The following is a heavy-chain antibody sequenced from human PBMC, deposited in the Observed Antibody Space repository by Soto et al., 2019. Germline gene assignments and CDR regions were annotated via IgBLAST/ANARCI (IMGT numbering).Heavy chain of an antibody. D-gene: IGHD3-10*01. J-gene: IGHJ3*02. CDR2: IYHSGST. Sequence: SETLSLTCAVSGFSISSGGYSWSWIRQPPGKGLEWIGYIYHSGSTYYNPSLKSRVTISVDTSKNQFSLKLSSVTAADTAVYYCARVWGGAFDIWGQGTMVTVSS. CDR3: ARVWGGAFDI. V-gene: IGHV4-30-2*01. CDR1: GFSISSGGYS.